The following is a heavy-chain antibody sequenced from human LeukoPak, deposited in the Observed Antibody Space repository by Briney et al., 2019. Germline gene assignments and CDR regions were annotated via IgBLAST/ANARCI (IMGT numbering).Heavy chain of an antibody. J-gene: IGHJ4*02. CDR3: AKLSPYGSGSYYNW. Sequence: GGSLRLSCAASGFTFSSYAMSWVRQAPGKGLEWVSAISGSGGSTYYAASVKGRFTISRDNSKNTLYLQMNSLRAEDTAVYYCAKLSPYGSGSYYNWWGQGTLVTVSS. V-gene: IGHV3-23*01. CDR2: ISGSGGST. D-gene: IGHD3-10*01. CDR1: GFTFSSYA.